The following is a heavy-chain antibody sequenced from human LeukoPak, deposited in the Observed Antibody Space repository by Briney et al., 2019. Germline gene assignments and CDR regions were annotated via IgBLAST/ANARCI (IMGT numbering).Heavy chain of an antibody. D-gene: IGHD1-26*01. CDR1: GASISSYY. CDR2: IYYSGST. J-gene: IGHJ4*02. CDR3: TREEGSGTYHF. Sequence: PSETLSLTCTVSGASISSYYWSWIRQPPGKGLEWIGYIYYSGSTNYNPSLKSRVTISVDTSKNQFSLKLSSVTAADTAVYYCTREEGSGTYHFWGQGTLVTVSS. V-gene: IGHV4-59*01.